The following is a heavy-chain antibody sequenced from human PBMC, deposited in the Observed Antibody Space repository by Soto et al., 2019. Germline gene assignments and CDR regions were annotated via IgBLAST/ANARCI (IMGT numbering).Heavy chain of an antibody. V-gene: IGHV3-7*01. CDR1: GFTFSSYW. D-gene: IGHD3-16*01. Sequence: EVQLVESGGGLVQPGGSLRLSCAASGFTFSSYWMSWVRQAPGKGLEWVGNIKQDGNEKHYVDSVMGRFTISRDNGKNSLYLQMNSLRAKDTAVYYCAREFGGSSSLDYWGQGTLVTVSS. CDR3: AREFGGSSSLDY. J-gene: IGHJ4*02. CDR2: IKQDGNEK.